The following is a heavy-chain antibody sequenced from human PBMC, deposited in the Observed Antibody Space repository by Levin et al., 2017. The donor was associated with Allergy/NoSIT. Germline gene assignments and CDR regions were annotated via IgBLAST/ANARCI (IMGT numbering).Heavy chain of an antibody. CDR1: SGSFRGYY. CDR2: INYSGST. J-gene: IGHJ3*01. CDR3: ARGGYYGSGYAFDV. Sequence: SQTLSLTCAVYSGSFRGYYWNWIRQPPGKRLEWIGEINYSGSTNYNPSLTNRVTISVDTSKNQFSLKLSSVTAADTAVYYCARGGYYGSGYAFDVWGQGTMVTVSS. V-gene: IGHV4-34*01. D-gene: IGHD3-10*01.